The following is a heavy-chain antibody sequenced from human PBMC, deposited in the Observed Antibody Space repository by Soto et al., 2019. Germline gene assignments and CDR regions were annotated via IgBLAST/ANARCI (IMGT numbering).Heavy chain of an antibody. CDR2: IIPIFGTA. J-gene: IGHJ2*01. CDR1: GGTFSSYT. CDR3: ARGNHRWLQLWYLDL. D-gene: IGHD5-12*01. Sequence: QVQLVQSGAEVKKPGSSVTVSCKASGGTFSSYTISWVRQAPGQGLEWMGGIIPIFGTANYAQKFQGRVTITADESTSTAYMELCSLRSEDTAVYYCARGNHRWLQLWYLDLWGRGALVTVSS. V-gene: IGHV1-69*12.